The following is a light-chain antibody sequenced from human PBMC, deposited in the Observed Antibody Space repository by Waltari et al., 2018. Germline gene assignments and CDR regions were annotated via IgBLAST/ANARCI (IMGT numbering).Light chain of an antibody. CDR2: GAS. CDR1: QSVSSY. Sequence: EIVLTQSPGTLSLSPGERATLSCRASQSVSSYLAWYQQKPGQAPRLLISGASSSATGIPDRFSGSGSGTDFTLTISRLEPEDFAVYYCQQYSTSPFTFGQGTKLEIK. V-gene: IGKV3-20*01. J-gene: IGKJ2*01. CDR3: QQYSTSPFT.